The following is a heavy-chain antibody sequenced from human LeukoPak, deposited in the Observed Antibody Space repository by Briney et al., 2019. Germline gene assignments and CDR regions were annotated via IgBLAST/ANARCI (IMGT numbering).Heavy chain of an antibody. CDR2: IGSSDNII. CDR3: AREVVAGTFDS. V-gene: IGHV3-11*01. D-gene: IGHD6-19*01. CDR1: GFTLNDFY. Sequence: AESLSLSCAASGFTLNDFYISWFRQAPRKGLEWVSDIGSSDNIISYADSVKGRFTISRDIAKNSLYLQVNSLRVEDTAVYYCAREVVAGTFDSWGQGTLVTVSS. J-gene: IGHJ4*02.